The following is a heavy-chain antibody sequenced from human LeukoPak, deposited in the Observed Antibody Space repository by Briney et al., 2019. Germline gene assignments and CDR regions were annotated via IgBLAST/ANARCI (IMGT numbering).Heavy chain of an antibody. V-gene: IGHV4-59*07. CDR3: ARHLGYCSSTSCYSWFDP. CDR2: IYYSGSP. Sequence: SHTLSLTCTVSGGSISSYYWSWIRQPPGKGLEWIGYIYYSGSPNYNPSLKSRVTISVDTSNNQFSLNLNSVTAADTALYYCARHLGYCSSTSCYSWFDPWGQGTLVTVSS. CDR1: GGSISSYY. J-gene: IGHJ5*02. D-gene: IGHD2-2*02.